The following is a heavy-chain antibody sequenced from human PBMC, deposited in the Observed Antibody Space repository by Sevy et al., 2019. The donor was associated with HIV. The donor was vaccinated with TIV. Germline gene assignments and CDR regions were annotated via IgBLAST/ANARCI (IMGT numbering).Heavy chain of an antibody. CDR2: ISSSSSTI. D-gene: IGHD6-19*01. V-gene: IGHV3-48*02. J-gene: IGHJ4*02. CDR3: AMYSSGLPHDY. CDR1: GFTFSSYS. Sequence: GGSLRLSCAASGFTFSSYSMNWVRQAPGKGLEWVSYISSSSSTIYYADSVKGRFTISRANAKNSLYLQMNSLRDDDTAVYYCAMYSSGLPHDYWGQGTLVTVSS.